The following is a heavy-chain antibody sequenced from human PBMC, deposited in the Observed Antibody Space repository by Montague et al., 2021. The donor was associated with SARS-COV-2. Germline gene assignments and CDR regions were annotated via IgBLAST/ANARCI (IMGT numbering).Heavy chain of an antibody. V-gene: IGHV4-4*02. CDR3: ARGGYGGWTGYYFDY. CDR2: IHHSEST. J-gene: IGHJ4*02. CDR1: GGSISSSNW. Sequence: SETLSLTCAVSGGSISSSNWWSWVRQPPGKGLEWIGEIHHSESTNYNPSPKSRVTMSVDRSKNHFSLRLSSVTAADTAMYYCARGGYGGWTGYYFDYWGQGTLVTVPS. D-gene: IGHD4/OR15-4a*01.